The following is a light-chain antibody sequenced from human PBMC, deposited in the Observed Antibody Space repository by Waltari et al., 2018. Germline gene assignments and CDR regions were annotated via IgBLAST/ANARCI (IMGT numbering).Light chain of an antibody. CDR2: FAS. CDR3: LQDYNFPRT. J-gene: IGKJ1*01. V-gene: IGKV1-6*01. CDR1: QGINSH. Sequence: AIRMTQSPSSLSASVGDRVTITCRASQGINSHLGWYQQRPGKAPKLLIYFASALQSGVPSRFSGSGSGTDFTLTISSLQPEDFATYYCLQDYNFPRTFGQGTKVEV.